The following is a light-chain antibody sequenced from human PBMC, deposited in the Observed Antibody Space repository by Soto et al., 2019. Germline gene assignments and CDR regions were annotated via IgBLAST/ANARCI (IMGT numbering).Light chain of an antibody. V-gene: IGKV1-5*01. CDR2: DAS. Sequence: DIQMTQSPSTLSASVGHRLTITCRASQSVSWWLAWYQQKPGKAPKLLIYDASTLESGVTLRFSGSGSGTEFTLTISSLQPDDVATYYCQQYNNFRWTFGQGTKVEIK. CDR1: QSVSWW. CDR3: QQYNNFRWT. J-gene: IGKJ1*01.